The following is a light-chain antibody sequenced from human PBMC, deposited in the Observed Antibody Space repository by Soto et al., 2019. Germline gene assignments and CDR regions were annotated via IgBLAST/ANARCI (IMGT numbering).Light chain of an antibody. CDR2: DAF. CDR3: QQRYSCPLT. J-gene: IGKJ4*01. Sequence: EIVFTQSPAALSLSPGGIATLSCRVSQSINLYLAWYQQTLGQAPRLLIYDAFISAAGIPPRFSGSGSWTDSTLTISGLEPEAFGDYYCQQRYSCPLTLGGGTKVEIK. CDR1: QSINLY. V-gene: IGKV3-11*01.